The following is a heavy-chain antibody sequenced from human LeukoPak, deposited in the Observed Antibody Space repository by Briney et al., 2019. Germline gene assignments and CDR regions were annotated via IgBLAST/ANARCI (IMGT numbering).Heavy chain of an antibody. CDR2: INWNSGSI. CDR3: ARGASGIGGIRFDP. Sequence: GGSLRLSCTASGFMFEDYAMDWVRQAPGKGLEWFSGINWNSGSISYADSVKGRFTISRDNAKNSLYLQMNSLRAEDTAVYYCARGASGIGGIRFDPWGQGTLVTVSS. D-gene: IGHD3-10*01. CDR1: GFMFEDYA. J-gene: IGHJ5*02. V-gene: IGHV3-9*01.